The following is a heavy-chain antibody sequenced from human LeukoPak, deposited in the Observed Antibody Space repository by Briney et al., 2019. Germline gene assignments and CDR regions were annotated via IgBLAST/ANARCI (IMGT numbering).Heavy chain of an antibody. CDR3: AKASGFTWFDP. CDR2: ISWNSGSI. D-gene: IGHD3-22*01. J-gene: IGHJ5*02. CDR1: GFTFDDYA. Sequence: GGSLRLSCAASGFTFDDYAMHWVRQAPGKGLEWVSGISWNSGSIGYADSVKGRFTISRDNAKNSLFLQMNSLRAEDTALYSCAKASGFTWFDPWGQGTLVTVSS. V-gene: IGHV3-9*01.